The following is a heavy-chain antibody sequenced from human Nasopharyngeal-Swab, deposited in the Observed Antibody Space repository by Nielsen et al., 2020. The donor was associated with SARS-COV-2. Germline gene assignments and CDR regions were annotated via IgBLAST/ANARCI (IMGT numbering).Heavy chain of an antibody. CDR1: GFTFSTYG. J-gene: IGHJ4*02. CDR2: LWHDGSKE. CDR3: ARDLSGSIDY. Sequence: GESLKISCAASGFTFSTYGMHWVRQAPGKGLEWVAILWHDGSKEYCADSLKDRFTISRDNSKNTLYLQMNSLRAEDTVVYFCARDLSGSIDYWGQGTLVTVSS. D-gene: IGHD3-10*01. V-gene: IGHV3-33*01.